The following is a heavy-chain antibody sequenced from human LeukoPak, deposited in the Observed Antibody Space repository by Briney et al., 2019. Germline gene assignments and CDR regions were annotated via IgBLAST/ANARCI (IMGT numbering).Heavy chain of an antibody. CDR1: GFTFSSYD. V-gene: IGHV3-13*01. Sequence: GGSLRLSCAASGFTFSSYDMHWVRHATGKGLEWVSAIGTAGDTYYPGSVKGRFTISRENAKNSLYLQMNSLRAGDTSVYYCARARGGFYDYWGQRTLVTVSS. CDR2: IGTAGDT. D-gene: IGHD3-16*01. J-gene: IGHJ4*02. CDR3: ARARGGFYDY.